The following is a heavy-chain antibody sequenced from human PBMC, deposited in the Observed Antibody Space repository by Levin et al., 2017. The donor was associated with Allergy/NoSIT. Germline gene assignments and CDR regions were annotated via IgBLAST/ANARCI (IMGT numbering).Heavy chain of an antibody. J-gene: IGHJ6*02. D-gene: IGHD3-3*01. Sequence: ASVKVSCKASGYTFTGYYMHWVRQAPGQGLEWMGWINPNSGGTNYAQKFQGRVTMTRDTSISTAYMELSRLRSDDTAVYYCAREGYYDFWSGYYRTSYYYYGMDVWGQGTTVTVSS. V-gene: IGHV1-2*02. CDR2: INPNSGGT. CDR1: GYTFTGYY. CDR3: AREGYYDFWSGYYRTSYYYYGMDV.